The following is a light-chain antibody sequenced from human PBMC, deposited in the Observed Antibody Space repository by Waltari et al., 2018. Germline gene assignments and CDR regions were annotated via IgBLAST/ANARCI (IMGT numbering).Light chain of an antibody. CDR3: QQYNNRPPPGT. J-gene: IGKJ1*01. CDR1: QSVSSN. CDR2: GAS. V-gene: IGKV3-15*01. Sequence: ERVMTQSPATLSVSPGERANLSCRASQSVSSNLAWYQQNTGKAPRPLIYGASTRATGSPARFSGSGSGTEFTLTISSLQSEDFAVYYCQQYNNRPPPGTFGQGTKVEIK.